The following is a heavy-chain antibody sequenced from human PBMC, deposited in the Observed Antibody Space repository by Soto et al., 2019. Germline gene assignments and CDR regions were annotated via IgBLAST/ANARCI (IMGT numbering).Heavy chain of an antibody. D-gene: IGHD3-10*01. CDR2: LHSGGDT. V-gene: IGHV3-53*04. CDR3: ARDGPYYYASRMDV. J-gene: IGHJ6*02. CDR1: GITVSSNY. Sequence: EVQLVASGGGLVQPGGSLRLSCVASGITVSSNYMTWVRQAPGKVLEWVSVLHSGGDTYYANSVKARFTISRHDSTNTLFLQMNSLTAEDTAVYYCARDGPYYYASRMDVWGQGTTVTVSS.